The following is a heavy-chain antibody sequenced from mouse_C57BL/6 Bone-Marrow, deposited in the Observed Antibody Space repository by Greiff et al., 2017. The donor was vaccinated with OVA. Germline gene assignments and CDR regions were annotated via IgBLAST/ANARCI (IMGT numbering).Heavy chain of an antibody. CDR1: GYAFSSSW. Sequence: QVQLKESGPELVKPGASVKISCKASGYAFSSSWMNWVKQRPGKGLEWIGRIYPGDGDTNYNGKFKGKATLTADKSSSTAYMQLSSLTSEDSAVYYCAALRPAWFAYWGQGTLVTVSA. J-gene: IGHJ3*01. V-gene: IGHV1-82*01. CDR3: AALRPAWFAY. D-gene: IGHD1-2*01. CDR2: IYPGDGDT.